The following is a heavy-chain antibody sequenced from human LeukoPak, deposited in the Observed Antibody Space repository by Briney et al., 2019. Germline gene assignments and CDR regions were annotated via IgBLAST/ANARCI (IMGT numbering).Heavy chain of an antibody. CDR1: GGSISSSSYY. Sequence: PSGTLSLTCTVSGGSISSSSYYWGWIRQPPGKGLEWIGSIYYTGSTYYNSSLKSRVTISVDTSRNHFSLRLSSVTAADTAVYYCARLHYGGNYGYYYYYMDVWGKGTTVTISS. CDR2: IYYTGST. J-gene: IGHJ6*03. CDR3: ARLHYGGNYGYYYYYMDV. D-gene: IGHD4-23*01. V-gene: IGHV4-39*02.